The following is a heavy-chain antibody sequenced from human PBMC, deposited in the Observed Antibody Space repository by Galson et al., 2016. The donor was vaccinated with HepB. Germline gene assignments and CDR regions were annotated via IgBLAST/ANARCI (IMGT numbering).Heavy chain of an antibody. D-gene: IGHD6-19*01. CDR2: ISGSGSDI. J-gene: IGHJ4*02. V-gene: IGHV3-11*01. CDR1: GFTFRDYY. Sequence: SLRLSCAASGFTFRDYYMSWIRQAPGKGLEWVSTISGSGSDIYYADSVQGRLTISRDNAKNSLYLQMNSLRAEDTAVYYCARQMAGTRGGGDYWGQGTRVTVSA. CDR3: ARQMAGTRGGGDY.